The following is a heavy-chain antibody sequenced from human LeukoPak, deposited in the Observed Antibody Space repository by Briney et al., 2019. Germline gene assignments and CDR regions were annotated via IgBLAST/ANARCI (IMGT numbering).Heavy chain of an antibody. J-gene: IGHJ3*02. V-gene: IGHV3-23*01. Sequence: GGSLRLSCAASGFTSSSYAMSWVRQAPGKGLEWVSAISGSGGSTYYADSVKGRFTISRDNAKNTLYLQMNSLRAEDTAVYYCARGNAHAFDIWGQGTMVTVSS. CDR3: ARGNAHAFDI. CDR1: GFTSSSYA. D-gene: IGHD1-1*01. CDR2: ISGSGGST.